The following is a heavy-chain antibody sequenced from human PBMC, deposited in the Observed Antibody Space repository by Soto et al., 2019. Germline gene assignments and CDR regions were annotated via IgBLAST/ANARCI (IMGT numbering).Heavy chain of an antibody. J-gene: IGHJ4*02. V-gene: IGHV4-34*01. D-gene: IGHD3-3*01. CDR1: GGSFSGYY. CDR2: INHSGST. CDR3: ARSDFWSGYYTARKFDY. Sequence: SETLSLTCAVYGGSFSGYYWSWIRQPPGKGLEWIGEINHSGSTNYNPSLKSRVTISVDTSKNQFSLKLSSVTAADTAVYYCARSDFWSGYYTARKFDYWGQGTLVTVSS.